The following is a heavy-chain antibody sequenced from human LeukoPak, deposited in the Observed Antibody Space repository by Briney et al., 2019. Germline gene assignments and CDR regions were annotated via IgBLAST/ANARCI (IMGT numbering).Heavy chain of an antibody. CDR3: ARHIPRGNNYFDC. Sequence: GGSLRLSCAASGFTFSCHLMTWGRQAPGKGVGWVANIKEDGSGKFYADSVEGRFTVSRDNAKNSLSLQMNSLGAEDTAVYYCARHIPRGNNYFDCWGQGTLVTVSS. D-gene: IGHD1/OR15-1a*01. CDR2: IKEDGSGK. J-gene: IGHJ4*02. CDR1: GFTFSCHL. V-gene: IGHV3-7*01.